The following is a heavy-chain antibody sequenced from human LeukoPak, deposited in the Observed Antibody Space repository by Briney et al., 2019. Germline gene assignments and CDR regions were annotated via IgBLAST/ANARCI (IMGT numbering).Heavy chain of an antibody. CDR1: GGSISSYY. CDR3: ARAPPVVVVAATPTSYWYFDL. D-gene: IGHD2-15*01. V-gene: IGHV4-59*01. J-gene: IGHJ2*01. CDR2: IYYRGST. Sequence: PSETLSLTCTVSGGSISSYYWSWIRQPPGKGLEWIGYIYYRGSTNYNPSLKSRVTISVDTSKNQFSLKLSSVTAADTAVYYCARAPPVVVVAATPTSYWYFDLWGRGTLVTVSS.